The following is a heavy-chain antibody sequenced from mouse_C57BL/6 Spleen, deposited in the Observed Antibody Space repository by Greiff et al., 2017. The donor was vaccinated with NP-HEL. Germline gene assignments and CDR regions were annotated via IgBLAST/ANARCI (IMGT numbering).Heavy chain of an antibody. V-gene: IGHV5-4*01. Sequence: EVMLVESGGGLVKPGGSLKLSCAASGFTFSSYAMSWVRQTPEKRLEWVATISDGGSYTYYPDNVKGRFTISRDNAKNNLYLQMSHLKSEDTAMYYCARDGGNYTYYYAMDDWGQGTSVTVAS. J-gene: IGHJ4*01. CDR1: GFTFSSYA. D-gene: IGHD2-1*01. CDR2: ISDGGSYT. CDR3: ARDGGNYTYYYAMDD.